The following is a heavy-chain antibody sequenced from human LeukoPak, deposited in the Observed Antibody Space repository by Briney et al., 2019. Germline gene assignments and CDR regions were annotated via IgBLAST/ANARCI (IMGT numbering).Heavy chain of an antibody. J-gene: IGHJ4*02. CDR3: ARAQVGTPTDC. CDR1: GYTLSSYT. V-gene: IGHV3-74*01. Sequence: GGSLRLSCAASGYTLSSYTMYWVRQAPGRGLVWVARFTSDGNSMTYADFVKGRFTVSRDIAKNTLYLQMNSLRAEDTAVYYCARAQVGTPTDCWGQGTLVTVSS. CDR2: FTSDGNSM. D-gene: IGHD1-26*01.